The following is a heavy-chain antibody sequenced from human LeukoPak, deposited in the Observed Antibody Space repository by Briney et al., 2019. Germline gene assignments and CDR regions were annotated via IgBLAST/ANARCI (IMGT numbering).Heavy chain of an antibody. CDR1: GYSISDGYY. J-gene: IGHJ4*02. V-gene: IGHV4-38-2*02. D-gene: IGHD6-13*01. CDR3: TRDGFLIAGSRLGD. CDR2: LHHRGST. Sequence: TSETLSLTCTVSGYSISDGYYWGWIRQPPGKGLEWIGSLHHRGSTYYNPSLKSRVTTSVDTSKNQIFLKLSSVTAADTAVYYCTRDGFLIAGSRLGDWGQGTLVTVTS.